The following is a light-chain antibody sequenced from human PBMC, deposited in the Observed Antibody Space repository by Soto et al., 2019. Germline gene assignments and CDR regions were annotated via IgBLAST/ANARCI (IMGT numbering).Light chain of an antibody. CDR3: QQYGSSPKT. J-gene: IGKJ1*01. Sequence: EIVLTQSPGTLSLSPGERATLSCRASQSVSSSYLAWYQQKPGQAPRLLIYGASSRATGIPDRFSGSGSGTDFTLTISRLEPEDFAMYYCQQYGSSPKTFGQGPKVELK. V-gene: IGKV3-20*01. CDR1: QSVSSSY. CDR2: GAS.